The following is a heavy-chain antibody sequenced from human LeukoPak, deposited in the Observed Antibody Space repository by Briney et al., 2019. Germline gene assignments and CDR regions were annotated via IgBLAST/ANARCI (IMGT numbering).Heavy chain of an antibody. D-gene: IGHD1-26*01. CDR1: GFSLSSHA. Sequence: PGRSLRLSCAASGFSLSSHAMHWVRQVPGKGLEWVAVISHDGSKKYYADSVKGRFPISRDSSKNTLYLQMNSLRAEDTAVYYCARDVSGSYSVDYWGQGTLVTVSS. J-gene: IGHJ4*02. CDR2: ISHDGSKK. V-gene: IGHV3-30-3*01. CDR3: ARDVSGSYSVDY.